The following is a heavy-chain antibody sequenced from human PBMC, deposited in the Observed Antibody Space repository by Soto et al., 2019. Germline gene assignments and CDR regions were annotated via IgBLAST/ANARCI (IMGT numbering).Heavy chain of an antibody. D-gene: IGHD1-26*01. CDR2: IYWDDDK. V-gene: IGHV2-5*02. Sequence: QITLKESGPTLVKPTQTLTLTCTFSGFSLTTSGVGVGWISQPPGKALEWLAFIYWDDDKRYSPSLKTRLTITKDTSKNQVLLTMTNVDPVDTATYYSSHRRLGSPSGAMDVWGQGTTVIVSS. J-gene: IGHJ6*02. CDR1: GFSLTTSGVG. CDR3: SHRRLGSPSGAMDV.